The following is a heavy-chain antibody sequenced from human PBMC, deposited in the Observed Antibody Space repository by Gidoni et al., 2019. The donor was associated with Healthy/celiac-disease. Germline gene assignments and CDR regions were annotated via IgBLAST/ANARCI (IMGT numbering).Heavy chain of an antibody. CDR2: ISYDGSNK. CDR1: GFTFSSYA. CDR3: ARDLYDSSGYSDAFDI. D-gene: IGHD3-22*01. J-gene: IGHJ3*02. Sequence: QVQLVESGGGVVQPGRSLRLSCAASGFTFSSYAMHWVRQAPGKGLEWVAGISYDGSNKYYADSVKGRFTISRDNSKNTLYLQMNSLRAEDTAVYYCARDLYDSSGYSDAFDIWGQGTMVTVSS. V-gene: IGHV3-30*04.